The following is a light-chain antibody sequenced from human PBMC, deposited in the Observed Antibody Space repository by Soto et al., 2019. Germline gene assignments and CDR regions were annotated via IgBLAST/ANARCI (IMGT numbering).Light chain of an antibody. Sequence: DIQMTQSPSSLSASVGDRVTITCRASQIISTYLNWYHQKPGKAPQLLIYGASTLQSGVPSRFSGSGSGTDFTLTISSLQPEDFATYYCQQSYNAPLTFGGGTKVEIK. CDR1: QIISTY. CDR2: GAS. V-gene: IGKV1-39*01. J-gene: IGKJ4*01. CDR3: QQSYNAPLT.